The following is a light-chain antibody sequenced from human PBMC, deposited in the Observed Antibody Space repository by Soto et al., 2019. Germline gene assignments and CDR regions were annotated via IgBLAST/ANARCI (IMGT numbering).Light chain of an antibody. Sequence: QSALTQPASVSGSPGQSITISCIGSSSDVGGYNYVSWYQHHPGRVPKPMIFEVSDRPSGVSSRFSGSKSGNTAYLTISGLQAEDEADYYCSSFSSTSTIVVGGGTKLTVL. CDR1: SSDVGGYNY. J-gene: IGLJ2*01. CDR2: EVS. V-gene: IGLV2-14*01. CDR3: SSFSSTSTIV.